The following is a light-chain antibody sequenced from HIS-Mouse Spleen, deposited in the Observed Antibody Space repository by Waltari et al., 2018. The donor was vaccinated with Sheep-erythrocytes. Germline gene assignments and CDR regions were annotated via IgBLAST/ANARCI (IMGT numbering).Light chain of an antibody. CDR1: QSVSSN. CDR3: QQYNNWPPT. CDR2: GAS. V-gene: IGKV3-15*01. J-gene: IGKJ1*01. Sequence: EIVMTQSPATLSVSPGERATLSCRASQSVSSNLAWYQQKPGQAPRLLIYGASTRATGSPARFSGRGSGTEFTLTISSLQSEDFAVYYCQQYNNWPPTFGQGTKVEIK.